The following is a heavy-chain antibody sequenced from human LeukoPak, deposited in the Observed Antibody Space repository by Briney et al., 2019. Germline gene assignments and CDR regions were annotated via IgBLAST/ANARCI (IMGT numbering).Heavy chain of an antibody. D-gene: IGHD3-22*01. Sequence: GESLKISCQGSGYSFNNYWIGWVRQMPGKGLEWMGIIYHGDSDTRYRPSFQGQVTISADRSTSTAYLQWSSLKASDTAMYYCARHRQEGDSSGLSSVFGYWGQGTLVTVSS. CDR2: IYHGDSDT. J-gene: IGHJ4*02. CDR3: ARHRQEGDSSGLSSVFGY. CDR1: GYSFNNYW. V-gene: IGHV5-51*01.